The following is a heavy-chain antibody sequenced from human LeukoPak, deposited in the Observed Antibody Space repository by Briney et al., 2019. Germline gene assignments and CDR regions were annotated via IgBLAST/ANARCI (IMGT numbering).Heavy chain of an antibody. CDR3: AREGRSSTPGY. CDR2: ISGSGNT. CDR1: GGSIRSYY. D-gene: IGHD2-15*01. Sequence: SETLSLTCSVSGGSIRSYYWSWVRQPAGKKLEWIGRISGSGNTDYNPSLKSRLTMSVDTSKNQFSLKLNSVTAADTAVYYCAREGRSSTPGYWGQGTLVTVSS. V-gene: IGHV4-4*07. J-gene: IGHJ4*01.